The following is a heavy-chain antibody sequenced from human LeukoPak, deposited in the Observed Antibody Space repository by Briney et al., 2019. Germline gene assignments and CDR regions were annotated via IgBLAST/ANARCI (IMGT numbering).Heavy chain of an antibody. CDR2: ISGSGGST. D-gene: IGHD1-14*01. J-gene: IGHJ4*02. V-gene: IGHV3-23*01. Sequence: GGSLRLSCAASGFTFSSNAMSWVRQAPGRGLEWVSAISGSGGSTYYTDSVKGRFTISRDNSKSTLYLQMNSLRAEDTAIYYCAVRISWPYWGQGTQVTVYS. CDR3: AVRISWPY. CDR1: GFTFSSNA.